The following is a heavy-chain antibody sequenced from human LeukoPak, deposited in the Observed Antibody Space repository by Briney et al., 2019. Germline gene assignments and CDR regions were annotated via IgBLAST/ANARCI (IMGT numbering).Heavy chain of an antibody. CDR3: AKDWSYHYTVDY. V-gene: IGHV3-30*18. CDR1: GFTFSSCA. J-gene: IGHJ4*02. D-gene: IGHD3-16*02. CDR2: ISYDGSNK. Sequence: GGSLRLSCATSGFTFSSCAMHWVRQASGKGLEWVVFISYDGSNKYYADSVKGRFTISRDNSKNTLYLQMNSLRPEDTAVYYCAKDWSYHYTVDYWGQGILVTVSS.